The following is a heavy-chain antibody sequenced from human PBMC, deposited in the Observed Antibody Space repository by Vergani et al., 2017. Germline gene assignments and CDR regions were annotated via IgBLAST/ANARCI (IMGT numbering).Heavy chain of an antibody. V-gene: IGHV4-31*03. CDR3: ARDNWKGALRYYFDY. Sequence: QVQLQESGPGLVKPSQTLSLTCTVSGGPISSGGYYWSWIRQHPGKGLEWIGYIYYSGSTYYNPSLKSRVTIQVDTSKNQFSLKLSSVTAADTAVYYCARDNWKGALRYYFDYWGQGTLVTVSS. CDR1: GGPISSGGYY. CDR2: IYYSGST. J-gene: IGHJ4*02. D-gene: IGHD1-20*01.